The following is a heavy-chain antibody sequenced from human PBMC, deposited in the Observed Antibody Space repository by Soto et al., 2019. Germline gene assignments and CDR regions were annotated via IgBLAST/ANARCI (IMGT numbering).Heavy chain of an antibody. V-gene: IGHV4-39*01. CDR2: IYYSGST. Sequence: QLQLQESGPGLVKPSETLSLTCTVSGGSISSSSYYWGWIRQPPGKGLEWIGSIYYSGSTYYNPSLKSRVTISVDTSKNQFSLKLSSVTAADTAVYYCANVKWELLAYFDYWGQGTLVTVSS. J-gene: IGHJ4*02. D-gene: IGHD1-26*01. CDR1: GGSISSSSYY. CDR3: ANVKWELLAYFDY.